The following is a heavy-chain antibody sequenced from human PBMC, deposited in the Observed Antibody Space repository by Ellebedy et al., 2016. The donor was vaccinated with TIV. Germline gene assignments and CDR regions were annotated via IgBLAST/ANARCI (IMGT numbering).Heavy chain of an antibody. Sequence: ASVKVSXKASGYNFSNYDVNWVRLTTGQGLEWTGWMNPNSGNTGYAQEFQGRVTMTSNTSRSTAYMELSGLKSEDTAVYYCATGRYKSGWFSGYFDPWGQGTLVTVSS. D-gene: IGHD6-19*01. J-gene: IGHJ5*02. V-gene: IGHV1-8*01. CDR2: MNPNSGNT. CDR1: GYNFSNYD. CDR3: ATGRYKSGWFSGYFDP.